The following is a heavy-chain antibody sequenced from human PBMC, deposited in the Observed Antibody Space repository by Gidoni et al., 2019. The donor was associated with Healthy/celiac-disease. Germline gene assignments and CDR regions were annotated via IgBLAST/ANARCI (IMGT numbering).Heavy chain of an antibody. D-gene: IGHD3-10*01. Sequence: QVPLVASGGGEVQPGRSLRLSCAASGFTFSTSAMPWVRQAPGKGLAWVAVISYDGSNKYYADSVKGRFTISRDNSKNTLYLQMNSLRAEDTAVYYCAKALLSLNWFDPWGQGTLVTVSS. CDR2: ISYDGSNK. CDR1: GFTFSTSA. V-gene: IGHV3-30*18. CDR3: AKALLSLNWFDP. J-gene: IGHJ5*02.